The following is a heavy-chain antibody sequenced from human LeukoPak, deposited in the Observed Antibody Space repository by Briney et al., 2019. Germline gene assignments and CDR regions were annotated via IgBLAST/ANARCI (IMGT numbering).Heavy chain of an antibody. CDR3: AGSDTTGYIPREWDYCYFDL. V-gene: IGHV3-21*01. D-gene: IGHD1-1*01. J-gene: IGHJ2*01. Sequence: PGGSLRLSCAASRFTFSTYCMKWVRQAPGKGLEWVLSISSGSSYIYYADSVKGRFTISRDNAKNSLYLQMNSRSAEDTAVYYCAGSDTTGYIPREWDYCYFDLWGRGTLVTVSS. CDR1: RFTFSTYC. CDR2: ISSGSSYI.